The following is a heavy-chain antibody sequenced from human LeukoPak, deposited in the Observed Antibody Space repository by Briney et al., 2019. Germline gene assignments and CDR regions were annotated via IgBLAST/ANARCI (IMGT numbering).Heavy chain of an antibody. J-gene: IGHJ5*02. CDR2: ISGSSSHI. CDR3: ARGQSYGWFDP. CDR1: GFTFSTYS. Sequence: PGGSLRLSCAASGFTFSTYSMNWVRQAPGKGLEWVSSISGSSSHIYYADSVRGRFTISRDNAKNSLYLQMNSLRAEDTAVYYCARGQSYGWFDPWGQGTLVTVSS. V-gene: IGHV3-21*01. D-gene: IGHD5-18*01.